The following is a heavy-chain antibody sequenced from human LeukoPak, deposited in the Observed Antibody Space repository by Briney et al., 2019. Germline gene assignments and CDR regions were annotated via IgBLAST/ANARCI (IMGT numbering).Heavy chain of an antibody. D-gene: IGHD1-26*01. CDR3: ATGGTWDLLNY. V-gene: IGHV1-24*01. Sequence: ASVTVSFKVSGYTLTELSMHWVRQAPGKGLEWMGGFDHGHGETIYAQKFQGRVTMTEDTSTDTAYMELSSLRSEDTAVYFCATGGTWDLLNYWGQGTLVTVSA. CDR2: FDHGHGET. J-gene: IGHJ4*02. CDR1: GYTLTELS.